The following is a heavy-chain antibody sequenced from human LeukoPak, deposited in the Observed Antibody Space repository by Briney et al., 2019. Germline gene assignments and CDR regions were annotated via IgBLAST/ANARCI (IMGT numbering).Heavy chain of an antibody. D-gene: IGHD3-22*01. CDR3: ARDLIVGKIDY. CDR1: GFTFSSYG. Sequence: PGGSLRLSCAASGFTFSSYGMHWVRQAPGKGLEWVAFIRYDGSNKYYADSVKGRFTISRDNSKNTLYLQMNSLRAEDTAVYYCARDLIVGKIDYWGQGTLVTVSS. V-gene: IGHV3-30*02. CDR2: IRYDGSNK. J-gene: IGHJ4*02.